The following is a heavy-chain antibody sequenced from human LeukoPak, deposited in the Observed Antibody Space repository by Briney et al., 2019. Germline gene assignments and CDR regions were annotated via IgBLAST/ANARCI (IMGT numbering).Heavy chain of an antibody. D-gene: IGHD3-9*01. CDR2: ISGSGGST. V-gene: IGHV3-23*01. J-gene: IGHJ4*02. Sequence: GGSLRLSCAASGFTFSSYAMSWVRQAPGEGLEWVSAISGSGGSTYYADSVKGRFTISRDNSKNTLYLQMNSLRAEDTAVYYCAKDRADYYDILTGYYPDWGQGTLVTVSS. CDR3: AKDRADYYDILTGYYPD. CDR1: GFTFSSYA.